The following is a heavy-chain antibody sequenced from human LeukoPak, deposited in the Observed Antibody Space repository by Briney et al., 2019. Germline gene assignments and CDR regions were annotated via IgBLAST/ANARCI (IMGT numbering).Heavy chain of an antibody. CDR1: GYSFSSYS. CDR3: ARQYYDFWSGYPRQTYYFDY. V-gene: IGHV5-51*01. J-gene: IGHJ4*02. Sequence: GESLKTSCKGLGYSFSSYSIGWVRQMPGKGLEWMGIIDPDVSDTRYSPAFQGQVTISADRSFSTAYLRWSSLKASATAMYYCARQYYDFWSGYPRQTYYFDYWGQGTLVTVSS. CDR2: IDPDVSDT. D-gene: IGHD3-3*01.